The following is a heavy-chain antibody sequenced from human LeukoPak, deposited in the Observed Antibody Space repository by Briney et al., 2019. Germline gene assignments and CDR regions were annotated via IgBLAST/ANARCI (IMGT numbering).Heavy chain of an antibody. CDR1: GGTFSSYA. CDR3: ARGKVLVPPDNWFDP. V-gene: IGHV1-69*06. J-gene: IGHJ5*02. CDR2: IIPIFGTA. Sequence: GASVKVSCKASGGTFSSYAISWARQAPGQGLEWMGGIIPIFGTANYAQKFQGRVTITADKSTSTAYMELSSLRSEDTAVYYCARGKVLVPPDNWFDPWGQGTLVTVSS. D-gene: IGHD2-2*01.